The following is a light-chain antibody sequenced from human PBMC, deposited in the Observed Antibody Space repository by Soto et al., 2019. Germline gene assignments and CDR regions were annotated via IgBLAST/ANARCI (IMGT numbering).Light chain of an antibody. V-gene: IGKV3-15*01. Sequence: EIVMTQSPATLSVSPGERATLSCRASQSVSSNLAWYQQKPGQPPRLLIYGASTRATGIPARFSGSGSGTEFTLTISSLQSEDLAVYYCQQYNNWPPLTFGGGTKVEIK. J-gene: IGKJ4*01. CDR3: QQYNNWPPLT. CDR1: QSVSSN. CDR2: GAS.